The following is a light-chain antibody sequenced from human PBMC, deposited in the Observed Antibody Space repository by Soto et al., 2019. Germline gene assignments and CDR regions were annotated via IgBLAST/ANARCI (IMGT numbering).Light chain of an antibody. CDR1: SSDVGGYNY. CDR3: SSYTSSSTLWV. V-gene: IGLV2-14*01. J-gene: IGLJ3*02. Sequence: QSALTQPASVSGSPGQSITISCTGTSSDVGGYNYVSWYQQHPGKAPKLMIYDVSNRPSGVSNRFSGSKSGNTASLTISGLQADDEADYDCSSYTSSSTLWVFGGGTQLTVL. CDR2: DVS.